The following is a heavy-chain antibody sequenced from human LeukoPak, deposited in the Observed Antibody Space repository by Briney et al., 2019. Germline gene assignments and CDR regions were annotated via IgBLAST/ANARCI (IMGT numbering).Heavy chain of an antibody. CDR3: ARPDYSNYVSVDP. Sequence: SETLSLTCTVSGYSISSGYYWGWIRQPPGKGLEWIGSIYHSGSTYYNPSLKSRVTISVDTSKNQFSLKLISVTAADTAVHYCARPDYSNYVSVDPWGQGTLVTVSS. CDR2: IYHSGST. V-gene: IGHV4-38-2*02. D-gene: IGHD4-11*01. J-gene: IGHJ5*02. CDR1: GYSISSGYY.